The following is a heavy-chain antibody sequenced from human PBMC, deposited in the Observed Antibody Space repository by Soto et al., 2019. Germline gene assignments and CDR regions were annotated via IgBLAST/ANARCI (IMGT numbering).Heavy chain of an antibody. Sequence: VSGPTLVNPTETLTLTCTVSGFSLTTGKMGVSWIRQPPGKALEWLAHIFSDNERSYSTSLQGRLTISKDTSGSQVVLSMTNVDPVDTATYYCALMNVDSYQFFYAMDVWGQGTTVTVSS. CDR1: GFSLTTGKMG. J-gene: IGHJ6*02. CDR3: ALMNVDSYQFFYAMDV. CDR2: IFSDNER. D-gene: IGHD4-17*01. V-gene: IGHV2-26*01.